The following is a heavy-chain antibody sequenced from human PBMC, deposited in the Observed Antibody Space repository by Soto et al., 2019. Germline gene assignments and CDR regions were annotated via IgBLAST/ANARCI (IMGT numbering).Heavy chain of an antibody. D-gene: IGHD6-13*01. CDR3: AKDWSVRGYSSSRWPWVY. CDR2: ISGSGGST. V-gene: IGHV3-23*01. J-gene: IGHJ4*02. CDR1: GFTFSSYA. Sequence: EVQLLESGGGLVQPGGSLRLSCAASGFTFSSYAMSWVRQAPGKGLEWVSAISGSGGSTYYADSVKGRFTISRDNSKNTLYLQMNSLRAEDTAVYYCAKDWSVRGYSSSRWPWVYWGQGTLVTVSS.